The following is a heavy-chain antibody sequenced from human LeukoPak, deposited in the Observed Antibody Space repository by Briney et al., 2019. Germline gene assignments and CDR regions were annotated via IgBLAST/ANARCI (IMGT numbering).Heavy chain of an antibody. CDR2: IYPDDSDT. D-gene: IGHD1-26*01. V-gene: IGHV5-51*01. Sequence: GESLQISCKASGYTFTAYWIGWVRQMPGKGLEWMGTIYPDDSDTRYSPSFQGQVTISADKSITTAYLQWSSLKASDTAMYYCARSWESKTHFDYWGQGTLVTVSS. CDR1: GYTFTAYW. CDR3: ARSWESKTHFDY. J-gene: IGHJ4*02.